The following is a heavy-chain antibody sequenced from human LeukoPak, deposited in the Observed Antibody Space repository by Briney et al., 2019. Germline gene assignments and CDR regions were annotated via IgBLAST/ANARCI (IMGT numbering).Heavy chain of an antibody. Sequence: GGSLRLSCAASGFTVSSNYMSWVRQAPGKGLEWVSVIYSGGSTYYADSVKDRFTISRHNSKNTLYLQMNSLRAEDTAVYYCARGRYSGSYYTAFDIWGQGTMVTVSS. D-gene: IGHD1-26*01. V-gene: IGHV3-53*04. CDR3: ARGRYSGSYYTAFDI. CDR1: GFTVSSNY. CDR2: IYSGGST. J-gene: IGHJ3*02.